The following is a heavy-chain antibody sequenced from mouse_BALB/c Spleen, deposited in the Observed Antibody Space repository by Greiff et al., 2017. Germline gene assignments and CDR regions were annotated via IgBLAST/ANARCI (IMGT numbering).Heavy chain of an antibody. Sequence: VQLQESGAELVKPGASVKLSCKASGYTFTEYIIHWVKQRSGQGLEWIGWFYPGSGSIKYNEKFKDKATLTADKSSSTVYMELSRLTSEDSAVYFCARHEESDYYGSSSFAYWGQGTLVTVSA. V-gene: IGHV1-62-2*01. D-gene: IGHD1-1*01. CDR3: ARHEESDYYGSSSFAY. CDR1: GYTFTEYI. CDR2: FYPGSGSI. J-gene: IGHJ3*01.